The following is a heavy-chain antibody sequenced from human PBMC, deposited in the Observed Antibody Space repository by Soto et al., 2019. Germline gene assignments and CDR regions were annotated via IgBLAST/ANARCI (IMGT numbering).Heavy chain of an antibody. J-gene: IGHJ4*02. CDR3: ARVQKWELHHFNY. V-gene: IGHV4-61*01. D-gene: IGHD1-26*01. Sequence: SETLSLTCTVSGGSVSSGSYYWSWIRQPPGKGLEWIGYIYYSGSTNYNPSLKSRVTISVDTSKNQFSLKLSSVTAADTAVYYCARVQKWELHHFNYGAREPLVTVSS. CDR2: IYYSGST. CDR1: GGSVSSGSYY.